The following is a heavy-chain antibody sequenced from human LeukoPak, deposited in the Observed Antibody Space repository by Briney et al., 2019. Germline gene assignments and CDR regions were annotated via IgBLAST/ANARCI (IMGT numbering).Heavy chain of an antibody. D-gene: IGHD2-15*01. CDR1: GITFSSYA. J-gene: IGHJ4*02. CDR3: AKKGAHGGAYYFDY. V-gene: IGHV3-23*01. Sequence: GGSLRPSCAASGITFSSYAMSWVRQAPGKGLEWVSAISGSGGSTYYADSVKGRFTISRDNSKNTLYLQMNSLRAEDTAVYYCAKKGAHGGAYYFDYWGQGTLVTVSS. CDR2: ISGSGGST.